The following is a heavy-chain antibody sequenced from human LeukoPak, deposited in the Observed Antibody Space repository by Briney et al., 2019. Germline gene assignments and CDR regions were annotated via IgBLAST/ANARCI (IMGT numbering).Heavy chain of an antibody. J-gene: IGHJ4*02. CDR1: GGSISSSNW. CDR2: INHSGST. V-gene: IGHV4-4*02. Sequence: SETLSLTCAVSGGSISSSNWWSWVRQPPGKGLEWIGEINHSGSTNYNPALKRRITISVDPSKNQFSLKLSSVTAADTAVYYCAREVATEGVYFDYWGQGTLVTVSS. D-gene: IGHD5-12*01. CDR3: AREVATEGVYFDY.